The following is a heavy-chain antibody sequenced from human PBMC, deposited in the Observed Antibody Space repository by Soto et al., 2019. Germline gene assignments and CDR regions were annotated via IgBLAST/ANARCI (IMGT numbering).Heavy chain of an antibody. J-gene: IGHJ3*01. CDR2: IIPMFDIA. V-gene: IGHV1-69*02. Sequence: QVQLVQYGVEVKKPGSSVKVSCKAAGGSFSIYTVFWVRQAPVQGLEWMGRIIPMFDIANYAQNFQGRVTFNADKFTDTVYMEMLNLRSDDTAVYYCTLVSWSAEVFDLWGQGTLVPVSS. CDR1: GGSFSIYT. D-gene: IGHD6-13*01. CDR3: TLVSWSAEVFDL.